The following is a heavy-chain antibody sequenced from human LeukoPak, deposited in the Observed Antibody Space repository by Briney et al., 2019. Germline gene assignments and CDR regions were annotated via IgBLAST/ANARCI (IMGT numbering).Heavy chain of an antibody. Sequence: GASVKVSCKASGYTFTSYGISWVRQAPGQGLEWMGIINPSGGSTSYAQKFQGRVTMTRDTSTSTVYMELSSLRSEDTAVYYCARSPTVTKRLVVESYWGQGTLVTVSS. J-gene: IGHJ4*02. CDR3: ARSPTVTKRLVVESY. CDR2: INPSGGST. CDR1: GYTFTSYG. D-gene: IGHD4-17*01. V-gene: IGHV1-46*01.